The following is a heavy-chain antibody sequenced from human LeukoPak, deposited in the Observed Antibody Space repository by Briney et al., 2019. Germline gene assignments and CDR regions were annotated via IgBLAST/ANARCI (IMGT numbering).Heavy chain of an antibody. V-gene: IGHV3-30*18. J-gene: IGHJ6*02. Sequence: QPGRSLRHSCAASGFTFSSYGMHWVRQAPGKGLEWVAVISYDGSNKYYADSVKGRFTISRDNSKNTLYLQMNSLRAEDTAVYYCAKDNTVYYYGLDVWGQGTTVTVSS. CDR3: AKDNTVYYYGLDV. D-gene: IGHD4-17*01. CDR2: ISYDGSNK. CDR1: GFTFSSYG.